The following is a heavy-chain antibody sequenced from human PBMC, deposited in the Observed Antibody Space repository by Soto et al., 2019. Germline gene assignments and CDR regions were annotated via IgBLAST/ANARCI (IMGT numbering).Heavy chain of an antibody. V-gene: IGHV3-53*01. J-gene: IGHJ5*02. CDR1: GFTVSSSH. CDR3: ARLGPYGSESYSFRYNWFDP. CDR2: IYSGGSS. D-gene: IGHD3-10*01. Sequence: PGGFLRLSCTTSGFTVSSSHMTWVRQAPGKGLEWVSVIYSGGSSYYAVSVQGRFTISRDNSKNTVYLQMNSLRGEDTAMYYCARLGPYGSESYSFRYNWFDPWGQGTQVTVSS.